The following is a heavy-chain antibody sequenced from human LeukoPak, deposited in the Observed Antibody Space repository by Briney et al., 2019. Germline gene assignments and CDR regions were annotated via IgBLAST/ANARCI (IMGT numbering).Heavy chain of an antibody. D-gene: IGHD2-15*01. J-gene: IGHJ4*02. CDR2: IWYDGSNK. CDR1: GFTFSSYG. V-gene: IGHV3-33*01. CDR3: ARGRYCSGGSCYSTIDY. Sequence: PGGSLRLSCAASGFTFSSYGMHWVRQAPGKGLEWVAVIWYDGSNKYYADSVKGRFTISRDNSKNTLYLQMNSLRAEDTAVYYCARGRYCSGGSCYSTIDYWGQGTLVTVSS.